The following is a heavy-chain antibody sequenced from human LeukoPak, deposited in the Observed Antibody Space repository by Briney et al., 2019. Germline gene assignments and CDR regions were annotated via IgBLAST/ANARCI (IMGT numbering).Heavy chain of an antibody. D-gene: IGHD6-13*01. CDR1: CDSISSGYY. J-gene: IGHJ4*02. V-gene: IGHV4-38-2*01. Sequence: SETLSLTCAEACDSISSGYYWGWIRQLPGKGLEWIGSIYHSGSTYYNPSLKSRVTISVDTSRNQFSLKLSSVTAADTAVYYCSRRGNSWPYYIDDWGQGTLVTVSS. CDR2: IYHSGST. CDR3: SRRGNSWPYYIDD.